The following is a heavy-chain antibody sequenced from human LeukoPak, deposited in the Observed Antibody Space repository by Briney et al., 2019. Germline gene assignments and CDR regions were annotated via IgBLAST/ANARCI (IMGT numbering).Heavy chain of an antibody. CDR2: ISSSGSTI. Sequence: PGGSLRLSCAASGFTFSDYYMSWIRQAPGKGLEWVSYISSSGSTIYYADSVRGRFTISRDNSQETLFLQMNRLRADDTALYYCAKDGEHGDYVRAFDIWGQGTMVSVSS. CDR3: AKDGEHGDYVRAFDI. D-gene: IGHD4-17*01. V-gene: IGHV3-11*01. J-gene: IGHJ3*02. CDR1: GFTFSDYY.